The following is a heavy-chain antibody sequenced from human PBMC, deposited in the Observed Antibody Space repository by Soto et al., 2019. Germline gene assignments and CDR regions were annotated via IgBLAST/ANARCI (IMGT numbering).Heavy chain of an antibody. D-gene: IGHD1-1*01. V-gene: IGHV4-31*03. J-gene: IGHJ4*02. CDR2: IYYTGNT. CDR3: ASEHDAYKVRY. Sequence: QVQLQESGPGLVKPSQTLSLTCTVSGGSISSGGTGSYWTWIRQLPGKGLEWIGYIYYTGNTYYNPSLKSRPTIPIDTSENQFSLKLTSVTAADTAVYFCASEHDAYKVRYWGQGTLVTVSS. CDR1: GGSISSGGTGSY.